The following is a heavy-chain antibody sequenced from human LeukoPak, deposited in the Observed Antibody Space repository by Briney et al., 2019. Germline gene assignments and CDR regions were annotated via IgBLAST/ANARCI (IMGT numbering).Heavy chain of an antibody. J-gene: IGHJ4*02. CDR3: ARGLVVVTAIRFDY. V-gene: IGHV1-2*02. Sequence: ASVKVSCKASGYTFTGYYMHWVRQAPGQGREWMGWINPNSGGTNYAQKFQGRVTMTRDTSISTAYMELSRLRSDDTAVYYCARGLVVVTAIRFDYWGQGTLVTVSS. CDR1: GYTFTGYY. D-gene: IGHD2-21*02. CDR2: INPNSGGT.